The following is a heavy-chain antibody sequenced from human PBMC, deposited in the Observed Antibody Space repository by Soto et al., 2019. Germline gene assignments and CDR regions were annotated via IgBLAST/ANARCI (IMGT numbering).Heavy chain of an antibody. Sequence: GGSLRLSCTFSGFTSDDYALTWVRQAPGKGLEWVAFATSQAFGGTTDYAASVKGRFTISRDDSTTVAYLQMNSLQTEDTATYYCTRDGDFYGMDVWGQGTTVTVSS. CDR1: GFTSDDYA. V-gene: IGHV3-49*04. CDR3: TRDGDFYGMDV. D-gene: IGHD3-3*01. J-gene: IGHJ6*02. CDR2: ATSQAFGGTT.